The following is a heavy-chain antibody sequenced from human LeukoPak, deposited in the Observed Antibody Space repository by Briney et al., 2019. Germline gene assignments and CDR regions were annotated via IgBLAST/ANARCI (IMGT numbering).Heavy chain of an antibody. V-gene: IGHV1-46*01. CDR3: ASGDIVVVPAAMTGWFDP. Sequence: EASVKVSCKASGYTFTSYYMHWVRQAPGQGLEWMGIINPSGGSTSYAQKFQGRVTMTRDMSTSTVYMELSSLRSEDTAVYYCASGDIVVVPAAMTGWFDPWGQGTLVTVSS. CDR2: INPSGGST. D-gene: IGHD2-2*01. CDR1: GYTFTSYY. J-gene: IGHJ5*02.